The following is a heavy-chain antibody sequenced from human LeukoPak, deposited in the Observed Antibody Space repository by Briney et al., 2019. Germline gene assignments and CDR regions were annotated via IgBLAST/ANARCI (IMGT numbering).Heavy chain of an antibody. CDR3: AKDAITMVRGVIATYFDY. V-gene: IGHV3-21*01. Sequence: GGSLRLSCATSGLTFSPYTMNWVRQAPGKGLEWVSSISGSSTYIYYADSVKGRFTISRDNAKNSLFLQMNSLRVEDTAVYYCAKDAITMVRGVIATYFDYWGQGTLVTVSS. CDR1: GLTFSPYT. CDR2: ISGSSTYI. J-gene: IGHJ4*02. D-gene: IGHD3-10*01.